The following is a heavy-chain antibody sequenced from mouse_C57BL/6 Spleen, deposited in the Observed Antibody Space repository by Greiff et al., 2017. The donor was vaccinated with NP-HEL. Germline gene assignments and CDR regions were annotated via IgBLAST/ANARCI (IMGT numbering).Heavy chain of an antibody. V-gene: IGHV3-6*01. D-gene: IGHD1-1*01. J-gene: IGHJ4*01. CDR2: ISYDGSN. CDR1: GYSITSGYY. Sequence: DVQLQESGPGLVKPSQSLSLTCSVTGYSITSGYYWNWIRQFPGNKLEWMGYISYDGSNNYNPSLKNRISITRDTSKNQFFLKLNSVTTEDTATYYCANTVVADYYAMDYWGQGTSVTVSS. CDR3: ANTVVADYYAMDY.